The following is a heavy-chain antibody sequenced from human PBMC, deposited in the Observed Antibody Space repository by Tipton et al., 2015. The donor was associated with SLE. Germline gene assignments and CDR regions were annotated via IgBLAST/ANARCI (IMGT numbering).Heavy chain of an antibody. V-gene: IGHV4-34*01. D-gene: IGHD1/OR15-1a*01. CDR1: GGSFSGYY. Sequence: LRLSCAVYGGSFSGYYWTWIRQPPGKGLEWIGEISHSGNTNFNSSLKSRVTISVDTSRNQFSLKLTSVTAADTAVYFCARVPLGQRQTGYWYFDLWGRGTLVTVSS. CDR3: ARVPLGQRQTGYWYFDL. J-gene: IGHJ2*01. CDR2: ISHSGNT.